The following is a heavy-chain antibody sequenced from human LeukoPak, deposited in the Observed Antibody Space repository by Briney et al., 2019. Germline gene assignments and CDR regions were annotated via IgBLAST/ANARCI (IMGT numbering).Heavy chain of an antibody. V-gene: IGHV3-7*01. CDR2: INQDGSVK. D-gene: IGHD1-26*01. CDR3: ASLLVPVE. CDR1: GFAFSTYW. J-gene: IGHJ4*02. Sequence: GGSLRLSCAASGFAFSTYWMDWVRQAPGKGLEWVGNINQDGSVKHYVDSVRGRFTISRDNARNSVYLQMNSLRAGDTAVYYCASLLVPVEGGQGTLVTVSS.